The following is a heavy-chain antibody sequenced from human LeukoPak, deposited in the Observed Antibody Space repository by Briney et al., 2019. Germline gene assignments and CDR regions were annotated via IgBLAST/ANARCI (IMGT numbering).Heavy chain of an antibody. V-gene: IGHV3-48*01. CDR1: GFTFSSHC. CDR2: ISTSSSTI. Sequence: PGGSLRLSCAASGFTFSSHCMNWVRQAPGKGLEWVSYISTSSSTIYYADSVEGRFTISRDNAKNSLYLQMNSLRAEDTAVYYCARDEYTSTWYWYFDLWGRGTLVTVSS. CDR3: ARDEYTSTWYWYFDL. J-gene: IGHJ2*01. D-gene: IGHD6-13*01.